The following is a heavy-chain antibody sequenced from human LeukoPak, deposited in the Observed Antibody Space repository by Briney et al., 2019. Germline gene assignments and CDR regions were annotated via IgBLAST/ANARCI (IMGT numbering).Heavy chain of an antibody. V-gene: IGHV3-11*01. J-gene: IGHJ4*02. CDR2: IRSSGSTI. Sequence: GGSLRLSCAASGFTFSDYYMSWIRQAPGKGLEWVSYIRSSGSTIYYADSVKGRFTISRDNAKNSLCLQMNSLRAENTPVYYCARDTFRCLHFRGGDYFDYWGQGTLVTVSS. CDR1: GFTFSDYY. CDR3: ARDTFRCLHFRGGDYFDY. D-gene: IGHD5-24*01.